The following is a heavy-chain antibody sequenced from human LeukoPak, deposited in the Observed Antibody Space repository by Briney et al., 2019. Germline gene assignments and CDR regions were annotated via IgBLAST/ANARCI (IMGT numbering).Heavy chain of an antibody. CDR3: ARWDIVATTFGY. Sequence: PSETLSLTCTVYGGSISSYYWSWIRQPPGKGLEWIGYINYSGSTNYNPSLKSRVTISVDTSKNQFSLKLSSVTAADTAVYYCARWDIVATTFGYWGQGTLVTVSS. D-gene: IGHD5-12*01. CDR2: INYSGST. J-gene: IGHJ4*02. CDR1: GGSISSYY. V-gene: IGHV4-59*01.